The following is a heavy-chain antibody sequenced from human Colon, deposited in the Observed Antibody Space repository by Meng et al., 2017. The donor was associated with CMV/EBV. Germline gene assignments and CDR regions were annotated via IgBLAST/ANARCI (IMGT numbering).Heavy chain of an antibody. J-gene: IGHJ5*02. V-gene: IGHV3-48*03. Sequence: RGSLRLSCAASGFTFSSFEMNWVRQAPGKGLEWVSYISSFGNTIFYADSVKGRFTISRDNAKNSLYLQMNSLRAEDTAVYYCARDRADLYGGGFDPWGQGTLVTVSS. D-gene: IGHD4-23*01. CDR2: ISSFGNTI. CDR1: GFTFSSFE. CDR3: ARDRADLYGGGFDP.